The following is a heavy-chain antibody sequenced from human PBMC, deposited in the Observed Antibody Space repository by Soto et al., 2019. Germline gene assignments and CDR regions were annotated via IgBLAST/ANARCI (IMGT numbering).Heavy chain of an antibody. CDR2: ISWNSGSI. CDR3: AKDSTLAGGGGMDV. D-gene: IGHD3-16*01. J-gene: IGHJ6*02. V-gene: IGHV3-9*01. CDR1: GFTFDDYA. Sequence: EVQLVESGGGLVQPGRSLRLSCAASGFTFDDYAMHWVRQAPGKGLEWVSGISWNSGSIGYADSVKGRFTISRDNAKNTLYLQMNSVGAEDTALYYCAKDSTLAGGGGMDVWGQGTTVTVSS.